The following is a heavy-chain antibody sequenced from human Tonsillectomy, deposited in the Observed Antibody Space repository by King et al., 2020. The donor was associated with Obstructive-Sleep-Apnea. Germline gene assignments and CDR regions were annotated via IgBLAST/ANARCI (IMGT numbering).Heavy chain of an antibody. J-gene: IGHJ4*02. V-gene: IGHV3-21*01. CDR1: GFTFSSYS. Sequence: VQLVESGGGLVKPGGSLRLSCAASGFTFSSYSMNWVRQAPGKGLEWVSSISSSSSYIYYADSVKGRFTISRDNAKNSLYLQMNSLRAEDTAVYYCASEHGDPGVSFDYWGQGTLVTVSS. CDR2: ISSSSSYI. D-gene: IGHD4-17*01. CDR3: ASEHGDPGVSFDY.